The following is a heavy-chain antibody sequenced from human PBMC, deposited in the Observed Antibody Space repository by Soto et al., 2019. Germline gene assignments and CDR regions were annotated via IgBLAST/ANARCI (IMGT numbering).Heavy chain of an antibody. CDR1: GGSFSNYI. J-gene: IGHJ4*02. CDR3: ARGLSGQQRLVGFDT. V-gene: IGHV1-69*01. CDR2: TIPMFATA. Sequence: QVHLVQSGAEVKKPGSSVKVSCKASGGSFSNYIFAWVRQAPGQGLEWMGGTIPMFATAQYAQKLQGRVTITADESTSTVYMDLTSLTSDDTAVYYCARGLSGQQRLVGFDTWCQGTLVTVSS. D-gene: IGHD6-19*01.